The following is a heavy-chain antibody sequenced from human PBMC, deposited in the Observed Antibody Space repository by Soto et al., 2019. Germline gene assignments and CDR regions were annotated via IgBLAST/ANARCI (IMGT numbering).Heavy chain of an antibody. CDR1: GFTFSGSA. V-gene: IGHV3-73*01. CDR2: IRNKANSYAT. CDR3: ARAPPYCSSTSCPGTFDI. D-gene: IGHD2-2*01. Sequence: PGGSLRLSCAASGFTFSGSAMHWVRQASGKGLEWVGRIRNKANSYATVYAASVKGRFTISRDDSKNTAYLQMNSLKTEDTAVYYCARAPPYCSSTSCPGTFDIWGQGTMVTVSS. J-gene: IGHJ3*02.